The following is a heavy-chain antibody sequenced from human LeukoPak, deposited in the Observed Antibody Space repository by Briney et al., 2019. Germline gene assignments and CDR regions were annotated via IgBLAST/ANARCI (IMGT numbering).Heavy chain of an antibody. V-gene: IGHV5-51*01. CDR3: ARGGGHGYSFVY. CDR2: IYPGDSDT. J-gene: IGHJ4*02. D-gene: IGHD4-11*01. Sequence: GESLKISCKASGYNFTKVWIGWVRQMPGKGLEWMGIIYPGDSDTRYSPSFEGQVTISADRSISTAYLQWRSLKASDTAMYYCARGGGHGYSFVYWGQRTLVTVSS. CDR1: GYNFTKVW.